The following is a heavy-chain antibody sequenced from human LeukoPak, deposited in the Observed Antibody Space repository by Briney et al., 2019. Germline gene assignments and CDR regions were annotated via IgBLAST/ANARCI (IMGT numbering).Heavy chain of an antibody. V-gene: IGHV3-30-3*01. CDR3: ARDDGHDYGDPPC. CDR2: ISYDGSNK. Sequence: GSSLRLSCAASGFTFSSYAMHWVRQAPGKGLEWVAVISYDGSNKYYADSVKGRFTISRDNSKNTLYLQMNSLRAEDTAVYYCARDDGHDYGDPPCWGQGTLVTVSS. D-gene: IGHD4-17*01. J-gene: IGHJ4*02. CDR1: GFTFSSYA.